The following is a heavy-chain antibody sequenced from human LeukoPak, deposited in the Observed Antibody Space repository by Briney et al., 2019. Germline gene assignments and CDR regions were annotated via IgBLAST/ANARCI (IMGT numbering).Heavy chain of an antibody. CDR2: IFPGDSDT. D-gene: IGHD2-2*02. J-gene: IGHJ3*02. V-gene: IGHV5-51*01. CDR1: GYSFNKYW. Sequence: GESLEISCQVSGYSFNKYWFEWGGKRPGKGVGWVGIIFPGDSDTKLRPSFQGQVTISADKSINTAYLQWSNLKASDSAMYFCARLVAIPDAFGIWGQGTMVTVSS. CDR3: ARLVAIPDAFGI.